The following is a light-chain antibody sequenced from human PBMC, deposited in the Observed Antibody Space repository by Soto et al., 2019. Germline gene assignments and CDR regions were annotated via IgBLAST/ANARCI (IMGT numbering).Light chain of an antibody. CDR3: QQYNSYSYT. Sequence: DIQMTQSPSPLSASVGDRGTITCQASQDIRYYLNWYQQKPGKAPKLLIYDASNLETGVPSRFSGRGYGTDFTFTISSLQPDDVATYYCQQYNSYSYTFRQGTKVDI. J-gene: IGKJ2*01. CDR2: DAS. CDR1: QDIRYY. V-gene: IGKV1-33*01.